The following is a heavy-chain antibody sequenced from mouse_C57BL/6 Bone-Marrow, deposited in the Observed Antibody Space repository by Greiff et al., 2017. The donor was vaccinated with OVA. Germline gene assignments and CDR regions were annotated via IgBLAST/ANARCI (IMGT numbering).Heavy chain of an antibody. CDR1: GFNIKDDY. J-gene: IGHJ2*01. CDR3: TTRVYYDYDGGYYFDY. V-gene: IGHV14-4*01. Sequence: EVKLMESGAELVRPGASVKLSCTASGFNIKDDYMHWVKQRPEQGLEWIGWIDPENGDTEYASKFQGKATITADTSSNTAYLQLSSLTSEDTAVYYCTTRVYYDYDGGYYFDYWGQGTTLTVSS. CDR2: IDPENGDT. D-gene: IGHD2-4*01.